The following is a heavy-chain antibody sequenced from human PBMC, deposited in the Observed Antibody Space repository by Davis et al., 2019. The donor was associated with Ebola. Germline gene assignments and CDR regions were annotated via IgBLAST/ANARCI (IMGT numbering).Heavy chain of an antibody. D-gene: IGHD1-14*01. CDR1: GFTFSGYG. CDR2: IWYDGSNK. V-gene: IGHV3-33*08. CDR3: ARDSSNLSRFDP. Sequence: GGSLRLSCAASGFTFSGYGMHCVRQAPGKVLEWVAVIWYDGSNKYYADSVKGRFTISRDNSKNTLYLQMNSLRAEDTAVYYCARDSSNLSRFDPWGQGTLVTVSS. J-gene: IGHJ5*02.